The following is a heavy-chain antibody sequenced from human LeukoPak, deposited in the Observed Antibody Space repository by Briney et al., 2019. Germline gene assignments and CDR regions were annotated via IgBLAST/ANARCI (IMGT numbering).Heavy chain of an antibody. D-gene: IGHD6-19*01. CDR2: INHGGST. Sequence: PSETLSLTCAVYGGSFSGYYWSWIRQPPGKGLEWIGEINHGGSTNYNPSLKSRVTISVDTSKNQFSLKLSSVTAADTAVYYCARGRRQWLVDYWGQGTLVTVSS. V-gene: IGHV4-34*01. J-gene: IGHJ4*02. CDR1: GGSFSGYY. CDR3: ARGRRQWLVDY.